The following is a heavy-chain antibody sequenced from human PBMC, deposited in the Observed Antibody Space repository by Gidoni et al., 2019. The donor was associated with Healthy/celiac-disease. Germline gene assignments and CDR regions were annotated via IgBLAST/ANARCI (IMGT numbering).Heavy chain of an antibody. CDR3: ARGRKYDFWSGYLPTGGMDV. J-gene: IGHJ6*02. D-gene: IGHD3-3*01. CDR2: INHSGST. CDR1: GGSFSGYY. Sequence: QVQLQQWGAGLLKPSETLSLTCAVYGGSFSGYYWRWIRQPPGKGLEWIGEINHSGSTNYNPSLKSRVTISVDTSKNQFSLKLSSVTAADTAVYYCARGRKYDFWSGYLPTGGMDVWGQGTTVTVSS. V-gene: IGHV4-34*01.